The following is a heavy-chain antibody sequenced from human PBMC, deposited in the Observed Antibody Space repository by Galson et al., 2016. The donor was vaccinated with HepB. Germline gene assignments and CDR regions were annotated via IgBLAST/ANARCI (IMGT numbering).Heavy chain of an antibody. CDR2: VYYRGTS. V-gene: IGHV4-31*03. CDR1: GGSISDGGYY. Sequence: TLSLTCTVSGGSISDGGYYWSWIRQKPGKGLEWIGYVYYRGTSYYNASLKSRSAISIDASANHFSLRLTSMTVADTAIYYCAAAPLVAAGPDYFHHWGQGTLVVVSS. D-gene: IGHD2-2*01. CDR3: AAAPLVAAGPDYFHH. J-gene: IGHJ1*01.